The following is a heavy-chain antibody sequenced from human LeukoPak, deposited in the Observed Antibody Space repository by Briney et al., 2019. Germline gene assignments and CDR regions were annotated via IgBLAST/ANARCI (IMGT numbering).Heavy chain of an antibody. CDR3: TTSLAGAVTAVYPFDN. D-gene: IGHD2-21*02. CDR2: IKSKTDGGTT. J-gene: IGHJ4*02. CDR1: GFTFSSYD. Sequence: GGSLRLSCAASGFTFSSYDMNWVRQAPGKGLEWVGRIKSKTDGGTTDYAAPVKGRITISRDDSTNTLHLQMNSLKTEDTAVYYCTTSLAGAVTAVYPFDNWGQGTLVTVSS. V-gene: IGHV3-15*01.